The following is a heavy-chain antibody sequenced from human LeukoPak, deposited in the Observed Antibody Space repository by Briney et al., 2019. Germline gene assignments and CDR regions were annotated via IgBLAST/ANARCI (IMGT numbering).Heavy chain of an antibody. J-gene: IGHJ3*02. D-gene: IGHD6-6*01. Sequence: ASVKVSRKASGYTFTGYYMHWVRQAPGQGLEWMGWINPNSGGTNYAQKFQGRVTMTRDTSISTAYMELSRLRSDDTAVYYCASGFSGSSFLDAFDIWGQGTMVTVSS. CDR3: ASGFSGSSFLDAFDI. V-gene: IGHV1-2*02. CDR2: INPNSGGT. CDR1: GYTFTGYY.